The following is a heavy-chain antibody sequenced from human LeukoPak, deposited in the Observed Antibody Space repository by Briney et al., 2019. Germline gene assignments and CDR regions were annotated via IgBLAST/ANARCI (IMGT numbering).Heavy chain of an antibody. CDR3: ATGIMGTTRGDY. V-gene: IGHV3-15*01. CDR1: GFTFSSYG. J-gene: IGHJ4*02. CDR2: IKSKTDGGTT. Sequence: GGSLRLSCAASGFTFSSYGMHWVRQAPGKGLEWVGRIKSKTDGGTTDYAAPVKGRFTISRDDSKNTLYLQMNSLKTEDTAVYYCATGIMGTTRGDYWGQGTLVTVSS. D-gene: IGHD1-26*01.